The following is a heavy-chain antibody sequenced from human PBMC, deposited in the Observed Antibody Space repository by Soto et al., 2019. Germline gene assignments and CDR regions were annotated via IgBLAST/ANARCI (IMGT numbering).Heavy chain of an antibody. V-gene: IGHV4-34*01. CDR2: INHSGST. D-gene: IGHD6-19*01. Sequence: SETLSLTCAVYGGSFSGYYWSWIRQPPGKGLEWIGEINHSGSTNYNPSLKSRVTISVDTSKNQFSLKLSSVTAADTAVYYCARVIAVAGVYCYGMDVWGQGTTVTVSS. CDR3: ARVIAVAGVYCYGMDV. J-gene: IGHJ6*02. CDR1: GGSFSGYY.